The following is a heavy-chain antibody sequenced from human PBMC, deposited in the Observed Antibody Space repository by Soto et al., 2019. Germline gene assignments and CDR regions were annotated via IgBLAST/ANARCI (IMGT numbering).Heavy chain of an antibody. CDR1: GFSVSSNY. Sequence: VASLILSCTISGFSVSSNYLSWVRQAPGKGLEWVSVHYSGVSTYYADSVQGRFTISRDKSNNTLYLQMRRVRAEDTAVYFCARHRHPRGTVGATSPLDPWGQGTQVTVSS. D-gene: IGHD1-26*01. J-gene: IGHJ5*02. CDR2: HYSGVST. V-gene: IGHV3-53*01. CDR3: ARHRHPRGTVGATSPLDP.